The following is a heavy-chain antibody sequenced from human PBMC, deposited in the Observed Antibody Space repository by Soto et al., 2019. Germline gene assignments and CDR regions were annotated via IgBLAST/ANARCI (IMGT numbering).Heavy chain of an antibody. CDR3: TRALSGSYDS. V-gene: IGHV6-1*01. J-gene: IGHJ5*01. CDR2: TYYRSKWST. D-gene: IGHD1-26*01. CDR1: GDSVSSKSAA. Sequence: SQTLSLPCAISGDSVSSKSAAWNLIRQSPSRGLELLGRTYYRSKWSTDYAVSVKSRITINPDTSKNQFSLQLNSVTPEDTAVYYCTRALSGSYDSWGQGTLVTVSS.